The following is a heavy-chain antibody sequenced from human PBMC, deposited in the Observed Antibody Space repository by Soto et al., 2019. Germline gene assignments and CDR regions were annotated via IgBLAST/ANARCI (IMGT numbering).Heavy chain of an antibody. CDR2: SNTDNGGA. J-gene: IGHJ5*02. Sequence: QVQLVQSGAEVKKPGASVKVSCKASGYIFTDYHIHWVRQAPGQGLEFMGWSNTDNGGAGSAQQFQGRVTVTRDTSTTTVYLEPSKLRSDDTAGYVCAKERGSNSRHPSYNWFDTWGQGTLITVSS. V-gene: IGHV1-2*02. D-gene: IGHD6-13*01. CDR1: GYIFTDYH. CDR3: AKERGSNSRHPSYNWFDT.